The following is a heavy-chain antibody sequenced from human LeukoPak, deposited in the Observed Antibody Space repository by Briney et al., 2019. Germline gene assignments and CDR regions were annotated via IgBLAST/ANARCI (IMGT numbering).Heavy chain of an antibody. Sequence: GGSLRLSCAASGFTFSSYSMNWVRQAPGKGLEWVSYINSSSSTIYYADSVKGRFTISRDNAKNSLYLQMNSLRAEDTAVYYCTTCSGGSCYSLDYWGQGTLVTVSS. D-gene: IGHD2-15*01. V-gene: IGHV3-48*01. CDR3: TTCSGGSCYSLDY. CDR2: INSSSSTI. CDR1: GFTFSSYS. J-gene: IGHJ4*02.